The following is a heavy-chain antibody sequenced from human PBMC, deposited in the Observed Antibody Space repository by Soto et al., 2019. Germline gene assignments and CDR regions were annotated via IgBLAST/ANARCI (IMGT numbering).Heavy chain of an antibody. Sequence: ALSLTCAVCGGSISSCGCSWSWIRQPPGKGLEWIGYMYHSGSTYYNPSLKSRVTISIDRSKNQFSLKLSSVTTADTAVYYCARVPDYWGQGILVTVSS. V-gene: IGHV4-30-2*01. D-gene: IGHD2-2*01. CDR2: MYHSGST. CDR1: GGSISSCGCS. CDR3: ARVPDY. J-gene: IGHJ4*02.